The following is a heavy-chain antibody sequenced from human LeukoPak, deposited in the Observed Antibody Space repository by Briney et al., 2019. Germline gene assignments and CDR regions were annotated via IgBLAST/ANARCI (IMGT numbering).Heavy chain of an antibody. CDR1: GFTFSSYW. Sequence: IPGGSLRLSCAASGFTFSSYWMHWVRQAPGKGLEWIGSLSYSGSPYYNPSLKSRVTISGDMSKNQFSLKLSSVTAADTAVYYCARRRLNWGAFDIWGQGTMVTVSS. V-gene: IGHV4-39*01. CDR3: ARRRLNWGAFDI. CDR2: LSYSGSP. J-gene: IGHJ3*02. D-gene: IGHD7-27*01.